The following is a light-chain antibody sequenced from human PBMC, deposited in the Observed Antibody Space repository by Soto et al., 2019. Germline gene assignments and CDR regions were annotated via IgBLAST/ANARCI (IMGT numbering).Light chain of an antibody. CDR3: CSYAGSYTFYV. Sequence: QSALTQPRSVSGSPGQSVTISCTGTSSDVGGYNYVSWYQQHPGKAPKLMIYDVSKRPSGVPDRFSGSMSGNTASLTISGLQAEDEADYYCCSYAGSYTFYVFVTGTKLTVL. V-gene: IGLV2-11*01. CDR2: DVS. CDR1: SSDVGGYNY. J-gene: IGLJ1*01.